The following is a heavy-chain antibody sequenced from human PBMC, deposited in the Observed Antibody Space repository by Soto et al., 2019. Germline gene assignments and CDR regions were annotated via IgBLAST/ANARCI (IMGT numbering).Heavy chain of an antibody. CDR1: GGTFSSYA. D-gene: IGHD3-10*01. Sequence: ASVKVSCKASGGTFSSYAISWVRQAPGQGLEWMGGIIPIFGTANYAQKFQGRVTITADKSTSTAYMELGSLRSEDTAVYYCARGSITMVRGVIIKANRDYYYGMDVWGQGTTVTVSS. CDR2: IIPIFGTA. CDR3: ARGSITMVRGVIIKANRDYYYGMDV. V-gene: IGHV1-69*06. J-gene: IGHJ6*02.